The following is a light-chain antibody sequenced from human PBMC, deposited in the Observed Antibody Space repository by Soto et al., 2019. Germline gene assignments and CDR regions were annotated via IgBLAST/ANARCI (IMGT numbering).Light chain of an antibody. CDR1: QSVSSSY. CDR3: QHYGSSPWT. J-gene: IGKJ1*01. CDR2: GAS. Sequence: EIVLTQSPGTLSLSPGEGATLSCRASQSVSSSYLAWHQQIPGQAPRLLIYGASSRATGIPDRFSGSGSGTDFTLTISRLEPEDFAVYYCQHYGSSPWTFGQGTKVEIK. V-gene: IGKV3-20*01.